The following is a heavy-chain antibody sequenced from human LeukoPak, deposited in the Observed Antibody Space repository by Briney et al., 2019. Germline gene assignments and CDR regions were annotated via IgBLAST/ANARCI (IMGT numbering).Heavy chain of an antibody. D-gene: IGHD1-26*01. CDR3: ATHLGSYFDY. V-gene: IGHV3-30*03. J-gene: IGHJ4*02. CDR1: GFTFSSYG. CDR2: ISYDGSNK. Sequence: PGRSLRLSCAASGFTFSSYGMHWFRQAPGKGLEWVAVISYDGSNKYYADSVKGRFTISRDNSKNTPYLQMNSLRAEDTAVYYCATHLGSYFDYWGQGTLVTVSS.